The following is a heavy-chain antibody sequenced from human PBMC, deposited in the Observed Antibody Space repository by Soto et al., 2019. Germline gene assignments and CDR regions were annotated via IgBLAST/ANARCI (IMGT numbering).Heavy chain of an antibody. CDR2: IKAYSGNT. CDR3: AIADYGDDDY. D-gene: IGHD4-17*01. J-gene: IGHJ4*02. V-gene: IGHV1-18*01. CDR1: GYTFATST. Sequence: QLQLVQSGPEAKKPGASVKVSCKASGYTFATSTISWLRQAPGQGPEWMGWIKAYSGNTNYAQKLQGRHTMTTDTPTSTAYMELRSLTTDDTAIYYCAIADYGDDDYWGQGTLVTVSS.